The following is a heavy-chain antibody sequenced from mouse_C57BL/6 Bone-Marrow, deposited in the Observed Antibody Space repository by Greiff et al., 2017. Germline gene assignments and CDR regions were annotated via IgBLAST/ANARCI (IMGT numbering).Heavy chain of an antibody. Sequence: VHLVESGPELVKPGASVKLSCKASGYTFTSYDINWVKQRPGQGLEWIGWIYPRDGSTKYNEKFKGKATLTLDTSSSTAYMELHSLTSEDSAVYFCARDYGSSYWYFDVWGTGTTVTVSS. J-gene: IGHJ1*03. CDR1: GYTFTSYD. D-gene: IGHD1-1*01. CDR2: IYPRDGST. CDR3: ARDYGSSYWYFDV. V-gene: IGHV1-85*01.